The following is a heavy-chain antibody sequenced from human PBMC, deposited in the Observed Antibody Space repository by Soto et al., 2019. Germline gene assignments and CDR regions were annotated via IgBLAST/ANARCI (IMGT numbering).Heavy chain of an antibody. V-gene: IGHV4-59*01. CDR1: GASISSNY. CDR2: IFHSGST. CDR3: ARVGGITGTTFDY. D-gene: IGHD1-7*01. Sequence: SETLSLTCTVSGASISSNYWSWIRQPPGKGLEWIGYIFHSGSTNYNPSLKSRVTISVDTSENEFSLKLNSVTAADTAVYYCARVGGITGTTFDYWGQGTLVTVSS. J-gene: IGHJ4*02.